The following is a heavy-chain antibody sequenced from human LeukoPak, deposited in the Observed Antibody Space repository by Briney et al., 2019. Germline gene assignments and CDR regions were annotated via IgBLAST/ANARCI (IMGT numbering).Heavy chain of an antibody. CDR1: GFTFSSYW. CDR3: ARDPRRGAKVYYYYYMDV. V-gene: IGHV3-7*01. D-gene: IGHD1-26*01. Sequence: GGSLRLSCAASGFTFSSYWMSWVRQAPGKGLEWVANIKQDGSEKYYVDSVKGRFTISRDNAKNSLYLQMNSLRAEDTAVYYCARDPRRGAKVYYYYYMDVWGKGTTVTVSS. J-gene: IGHJ6*03. CDR2: IKQDGSEK.